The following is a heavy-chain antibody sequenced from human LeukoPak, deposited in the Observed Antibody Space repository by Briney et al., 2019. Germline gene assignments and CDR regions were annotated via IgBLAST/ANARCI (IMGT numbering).Heavy chain of an antibody. V-gene: IGHV4-34*01. CDR3: ARGGYYDSSGYSGDY. Sequence: ASETLSLTCAVYGGSFSGYYWSWIRQPPGKGLEWIGEINHSGSTNYNPSLKSRVTISVDTSKNQFSLKLSSVTAADTAVYYCARGGYYDSSGYSGDYWGQGTLVTVSS. J-gene: IGHJ4*02. D-gene: IGHD3-22*01. CDR1: GGSFSGYY. CDR2: INHSGST.